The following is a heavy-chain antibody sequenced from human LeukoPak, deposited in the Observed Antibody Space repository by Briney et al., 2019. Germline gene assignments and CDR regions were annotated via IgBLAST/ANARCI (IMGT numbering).Heavy chain of an antibody. CDR3: AREVGGGFDY. CDR2: ISSSGSTI. V-gene: IGHV3-48*03. J-gene: IGHJ4*02. D-gene: IGHD1-26*01. Sequence: SGGSLRLSCAASGFTFSSYEMNWVRQAPGKGLEWVSYISSSGSTIYYADSAKGRFTISRGNAKNSLYLQMNSLRAEDTAVYYCAREVGGGFDYWGQGTLVTVSS. CDR1: GFTFSSYE.